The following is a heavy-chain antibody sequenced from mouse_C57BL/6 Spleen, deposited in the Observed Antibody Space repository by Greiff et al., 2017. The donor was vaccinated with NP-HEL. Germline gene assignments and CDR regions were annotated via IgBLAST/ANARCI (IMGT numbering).Heavy chain of an antibody. J-gene: IGHJ2*01. V-gene: IGHV1-26*01. CDR2: INPNNGGT. D-gene: IGHD3-2*02. CDR3: ARESSGYSDFDY. CDR1: GYTFTDYY. Sequence: VQLQQSGPELVKPGASVKISCKASGYTFTDYYMNWVKQSHGKSLEWIGDINPNNGGTSYNQKFKGKATLTVDKSSSTAYMELRSLTSEDSAVYYCARESSGYSDFDYWGQGTTLTVSS.